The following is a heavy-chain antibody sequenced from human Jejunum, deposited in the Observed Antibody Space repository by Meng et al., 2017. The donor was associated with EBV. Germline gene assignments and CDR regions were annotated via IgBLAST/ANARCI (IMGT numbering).Heavy chain of an antibody. CDR2: IYYTGTT. CDR1: GYSMSNSNW. J-gene: IGHJ4*02. Sequence: LQESCTGLVKPSDTLSLTCAVSGYSMSNSNWLGWIRKPPGKGLEWIGYIYYTGTTYYNPSLKSRVTMSIDTSKNHFSLKLTSVTTMDTAVYYCAKRMPGTGFDYWGQGTLVTVSS. V-gene: IGHV4-28*01. CDR3: AKRMPGTGFDY. D-gene: IGHD1-1*01.